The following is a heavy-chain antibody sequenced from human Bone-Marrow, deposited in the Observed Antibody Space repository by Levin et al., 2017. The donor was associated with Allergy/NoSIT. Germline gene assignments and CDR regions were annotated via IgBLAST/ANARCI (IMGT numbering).Heavy chain of an antibody. CDR1: GFTFNDYT. CDR3: AKDLSPRIAVTGNIEY. CDR2: ISWDASTT. V-gene: IGHV3-43*01. J-gene: IGHJ4*02. D-gene: IGHD6-19*01. Sequence: GGSLRLSCAASGFTFNDYTMHWVRQAPQRGLEWVSLISWDASTTYYADSVRGRFTISRDNSKNALYLQMNSLTTEDTALYYCAKDLSPRIAVTGNIEYWGQGTLVTVPS.